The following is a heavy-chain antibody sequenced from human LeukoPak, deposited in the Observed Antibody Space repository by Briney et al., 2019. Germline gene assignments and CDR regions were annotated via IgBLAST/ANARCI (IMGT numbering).Heavy chain of an antibody. CDR2: IYSGRSI. CDR1: GVPIRSYY. J-gene: IGHJ4*02. CDR3: ARHYSGWHFDF. V-gene: IGHV4-59*01. D-gene: IGHD6-19*01. Sequence: PSETLSLTCSVSGVPIRSYYWGWIRQSPGTGLEGLGYIYSGRSIVYNPSLQGRATMSVDTSSNRFAPKFDSVTAADSAVYYCARHYSGWHFDFWGQGTLVTVSS.